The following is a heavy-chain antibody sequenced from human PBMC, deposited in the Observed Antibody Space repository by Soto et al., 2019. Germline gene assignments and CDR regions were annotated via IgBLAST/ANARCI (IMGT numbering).Heavy chain of an antibody. CDR2: SSGSGGST. Sequence: PGGSLRLSCAASGFTFSSYAMSWVRQAPGKGLEWVSASSGSGGSTFYADSVKGRFTISRDNSKDTLFLQMNSLRGEDTAIYYCAKSRVAGPAVNFDYWGQGTPVTVSS. V-gene: IGHV3-23*01. CDR3: AKSRVAGPAVNFDY. D-gene: IGHD6-19*01. J-gene: IGHJ4*02. CDR1: GFTFSSYA.